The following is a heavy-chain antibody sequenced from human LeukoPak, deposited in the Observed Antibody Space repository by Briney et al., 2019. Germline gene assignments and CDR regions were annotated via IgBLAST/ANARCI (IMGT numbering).Heavy chain of an antibody. CDR3: ARASIAARRGYYYMDV. CDR2: IYYSGST. V-gene: IGHV4-59*01. Sequence: PSETPSLTCTVSGGSISSYYWSWIRQPPGKGLEWIGYIYYSGSTNYNPSLKSRVTISVDTSKNQFSLKLSSVTAADTAVYYCARASIAARRGYYYMDVWGKGTTVTVSS. D-gene: IGHD6-6*01. CDR1: GGSISSYY. J-gene: IGHJ6*03.